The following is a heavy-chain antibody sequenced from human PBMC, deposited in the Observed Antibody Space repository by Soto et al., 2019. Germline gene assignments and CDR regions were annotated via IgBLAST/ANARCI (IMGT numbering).Heavy chain of an antibody. D-gene: IGHD2-15*01. Sequence: QVQLVQSGAEVKKPGASVKVSCKASGYTFTGYYIHWVRQAPGQGLEWMGGINPNSGGTKYPQKFQGRVTMTRDTSIRTVYMSLTGLKSDDTAVYFCARDLAKGGGSAGFDYWGQGTLVAVSS. CDR1: GYTFTGYY. CDR2: INPNSGGT. CDR3: ARDLAKGGGSAGFDY. V-gene: IGHV1-2*02. J-gene: IGHJ4*02.